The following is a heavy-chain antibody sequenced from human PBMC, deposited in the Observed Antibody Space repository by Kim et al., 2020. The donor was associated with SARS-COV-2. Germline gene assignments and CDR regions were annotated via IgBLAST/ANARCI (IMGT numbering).Heavy chain of an antibody. D-gene: IGHD6-19*01. Sequence: SETLSLTCAVYGGSFSGYYWSWIRQPPGKGLEWIGEINHSGSTNYNPSLKSRVTISVDTSKNQFSLKLSSVTAADTAVYYCARISRYSSGWYYYYYGMDVWGQGTTVTVSS. CDR1: GGSFSGYY. CDR3: ARISRYSSGWYYYYYGMDV. CDR2: INHSGST. J-gene: IGHJ6*02. V-gene: IGHV4-34*01.